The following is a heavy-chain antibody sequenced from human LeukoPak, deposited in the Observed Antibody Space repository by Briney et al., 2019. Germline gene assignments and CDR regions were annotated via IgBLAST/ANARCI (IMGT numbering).Heavy chain of an antibody. Sequence: SETLSLTCTVSGGSISGSSYYWGWIRQPPGKGLEWIGSIYYSGSTYYNPSLKSRVTISVDTSKNQFSLKLNSVTATDTAVYYCARREDGRYTIDYWGQGTLVTVSS. J-gene: IGHJ4*02. CDR1: GGSISGSSYY. CDR2: IYYSGST. V-gene: IGHV4-39*01. CDR3: ARREDGRYTIDY. D-gene: IGHD5-24*01.